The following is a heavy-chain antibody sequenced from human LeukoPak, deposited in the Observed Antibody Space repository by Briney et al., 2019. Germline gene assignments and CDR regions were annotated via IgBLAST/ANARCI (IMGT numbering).Heavy chain of an antibody. CDR3: ARGPGKGAYYDFWSGYPTRGNWFDP. J-gene: IGHJ5*02. CDR2: ISAYNGNT. Sequence: LRASVKVSCKASGYTFTSYGISWVRQAPGQGLEWMGWISAYNGNTNYAQKLQGRVTMTTDTSTSTAYMELRSLRSDDTAVYYCARGPGKGAYYDFWSGYPTRGNWFDPWGQGTLVTVSS. V-gene: IGHV1-18*01. CDR1: GYTFTSYG. D-gene: IGHD3-3*01.